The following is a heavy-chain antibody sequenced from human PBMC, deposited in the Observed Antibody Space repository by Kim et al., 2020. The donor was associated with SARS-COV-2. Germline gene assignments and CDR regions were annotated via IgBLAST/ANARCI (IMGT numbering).Heavy chain of an antibody. CDR3: ARDIPAGDYYYYYYYMDV. V-gene: IGHV6-1*01. Sequence: SQTLSLTCAISGDSVSSNSAAWNWIRQSPSRGLEWLGRTYYRSKWYNDYAVSVKSRITINPDTSKNQFSLQLNSVTPEDTAVYYCARDIPAGDYYYYYYYMDVWGKGTTVTVSS. D-gene: IGHD2-2*01. CDR1: GDSVSSNSAA. CDR2: TYYRSKWYN. J-gene: IGHJ6*03.